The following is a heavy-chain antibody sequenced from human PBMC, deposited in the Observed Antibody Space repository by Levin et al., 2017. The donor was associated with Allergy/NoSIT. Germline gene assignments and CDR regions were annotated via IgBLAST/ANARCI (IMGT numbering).Heavy chain of an antibody. D-gene: IGHD2-15*01. CDR2: INPNSGGT. CDR3: ASDLDCSGGSCYAAAREPGDP. J-gene: IGHJ5*02. V-gene: IGHV1-2*02. Sequence: PGESLKISCKASGYTFTGYYMHWVRQAPGQGLEWMGWINPNSGGTNYAQKFQGRVTMTRDTSISTAYMELSRLRSDDTAVYYCASDLDCSGGSCYAAAREPGDPWGQGTLVTVSS. CDR1: GYTFTGYY.